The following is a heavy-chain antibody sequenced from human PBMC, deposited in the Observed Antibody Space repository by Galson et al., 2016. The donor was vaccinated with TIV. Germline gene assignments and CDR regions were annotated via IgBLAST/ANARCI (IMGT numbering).Heavy chain of an antibody. CDR1: GFTFDRFS. V-gene: IGHV3-21*06. CDR3: ARWYGELFYYYNAMDV. D-gene: IGHD3-10*01. J-gene: IGHJ6*02. CDR2: IRSSGSSK. Sequence: SLRLSCAASGFTFDRFSINWVRQAPGKGLEWVSAIRSSGSSKYYADSIKGRFTISSNNAKNSVYLQMDSLRAEDTAVYYCARWYGELFYYYNAMDVWGQGTTVTVSS.